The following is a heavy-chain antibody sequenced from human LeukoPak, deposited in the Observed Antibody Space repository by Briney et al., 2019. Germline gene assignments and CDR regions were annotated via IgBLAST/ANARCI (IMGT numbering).Heavy chain of an antibody. D-gene: IGHD2-8*01. CDR3: ARHGHCTNGVCYSNYYYHMDV. J-gene: IGHJ6*03. V-gene: IGHV5-51*01. Sequence: LGESLKISCKGSGYSFTSYWIGWVRQMPGKGLEWMGIIYPDDSDTRCSPSFEGQITISVDKSISTAYLQWSSLKASDTAVYYCARHGHCTNGVCYSNYYYHMDVWGKGTTVTVSS. CDR2: IYPDDSDT. CDR1: GYSFTSYW.